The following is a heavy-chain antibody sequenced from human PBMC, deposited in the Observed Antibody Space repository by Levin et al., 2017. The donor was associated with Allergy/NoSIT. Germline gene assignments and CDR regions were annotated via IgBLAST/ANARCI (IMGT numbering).Heavy chain of an antibody. CDR1: GGSISSSSYY. V-gene: IGHV4-39*01. J-gene: IGHJ4*02. CDR2: IYYSGST. CDR3: AIGTTVVTKGAIDY. D-gene: IGHD4-23*01. Sequence: SSETLSLTCTVSGGSISSSSYYWGWIRQPPGKGLEWIGSIYYSGSTYYNPSLKSRVTISVDTSKNQFSLKLSSVTAADTAVYYCAIGTTVVTKGAIDYWGQGTLVTVSS.